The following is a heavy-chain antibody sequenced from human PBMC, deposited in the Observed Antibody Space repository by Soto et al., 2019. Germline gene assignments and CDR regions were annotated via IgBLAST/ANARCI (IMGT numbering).Heavy chain of an antibody. V-gene: IGHV3-64D*06. CDR1: GFIFSEST. J-gene: IGHJ4*02. CDR3: VKQAHGLDGVAFDY. CDR2: VSTSGRST. D-gene: IGHD2-15*01. Sequence: GALRLSCSASGFIFSESTIYWVRQVPGKGLEAISAVSTSGRSTYYADSVKDRFTISRDNSKNTLFLQMGSLRPEDTAIYYCVKQAHGLDGVAFDYWGQGTQVTVSS.